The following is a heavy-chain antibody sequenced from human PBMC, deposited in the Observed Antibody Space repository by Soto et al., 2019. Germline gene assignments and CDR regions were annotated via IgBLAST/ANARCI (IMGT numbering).Heavy chain of an antibody. J-gene: IGHJ5*01. Sequence: GGSLRLSCAASGFTFSSYAMSWVRQAPGKGLEWVSAISGSGGSTYYADSVKGRFTNSRDNSKNTLYLQMNSLRAEDTAVYYCAKARITKFGYSSGWYASWGQGTLVTVSS. D-gene: IGHD6-19*01. CDR3: AKARITKFGYSSGWYAS. CDR2: ISGSGGST. CDR1: GFTFSSYA. V-gene: IGHV3-23*01.